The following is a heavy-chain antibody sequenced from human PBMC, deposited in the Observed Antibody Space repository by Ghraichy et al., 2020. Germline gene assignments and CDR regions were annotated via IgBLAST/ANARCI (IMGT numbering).Heavy chain of an antibody. CDR1: GGSVRSGSQL. Sequence: ESLNISCTVSGGSVRSGSQLWSWIRQPPGKGLEWIAYIYYSGITNYNPSLKSRVTISVDTSKNQFSLKLSSVTAADTAVYYCARDRPLPGGYFFDYWGQGTLVTVSS. V-gene: IGHV4-61*01. CDR3: ARDRPLPGGYFFDY. CDR2: IYYSGIT. D-gene: IGHD7-27*01. J-gene: IGHJ4*02.